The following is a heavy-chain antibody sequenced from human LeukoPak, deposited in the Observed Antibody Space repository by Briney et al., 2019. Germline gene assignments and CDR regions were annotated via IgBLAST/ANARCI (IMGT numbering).Heavy chain of an antibody. CDR3: ARVSYRSIDY. CDR1: GFTFSSYW. D-gene: IGHD6-19*01. J-gene: IGHJ4*02. V-gene: IGHV3-7*01. CDR2: IQQDGSEK. Sequence: GGSLRLSCAASGFTFSSYWMSWVRQAPGKGLEWVANIQQDGSEKYYVDSVKGRFIISRDNPRNSLYLQMRSLRVEDTAVYYCARVSYRSIDYWGQGTLVTVSS.